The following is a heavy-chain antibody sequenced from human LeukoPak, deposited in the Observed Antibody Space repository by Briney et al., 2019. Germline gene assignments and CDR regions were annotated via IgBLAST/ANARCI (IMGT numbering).Heavy chain of an antibody. Sequence: PSETLSLTCGVYGGSLSGYYWSWIRQPPGKGLEWIGEINHSGSTNYNPSLKSRVTISVDTSKNQFSLKLNSVTAADTAVYYCARGPSERYYESNGYYYFDYWGQGTLVTVSS. CDR3: ARGPSERYYESNGYYYFDY. CDR1: GGSLSGYY. CDR2: INHSGST. D-gene: IGHD3-22*01. V-gene: IGHV4-34*01. J-gene: IGHJ4*02.